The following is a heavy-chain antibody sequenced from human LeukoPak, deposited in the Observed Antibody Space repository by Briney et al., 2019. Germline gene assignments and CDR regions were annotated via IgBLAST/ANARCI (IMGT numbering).Heavy chain of an antibody. CDR1: EFNGFSFCSYT. CDR2: IRGTSAYI. V-gene: IGHV3-21*06. CDR3: ARGPGYMDV. J-gene: IGHJ6*03. Sequence: PGGSLRLSCNASEFNGFSFCSYTMNWVRQAPGKGLAWVSSIRGTSAYIYYGSSVRGRFTISRDNAKNSLFLQMDSLRAEASAIYYCARGPGYMDVCGSGTTVTVSS.